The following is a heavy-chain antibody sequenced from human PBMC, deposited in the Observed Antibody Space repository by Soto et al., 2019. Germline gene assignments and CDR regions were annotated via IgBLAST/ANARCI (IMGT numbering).Heavy chain of an antibody. CDR2: INHSGST. V-gene: IGHV4-34*01. CDR3: ASTIRALCTGGGVIVSSYNACEP. Sequence: PSETLSLTCAVYGGSFSGYYWSWIRQPPGKGLEWSGEINHSGSTNYNPSLKSRVTISVDTSKNQFSLKLSSVTAADTAVYYCASTIRALCTGGGVIVSSYNACEPRGQGTLVTVSS. CDR1: GGSFSGYY. J-gene: IGHJ5*02. D-gene: IGHD3-16*02.